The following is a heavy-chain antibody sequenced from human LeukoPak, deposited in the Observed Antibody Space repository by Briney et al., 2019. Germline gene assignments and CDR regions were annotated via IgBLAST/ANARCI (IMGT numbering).Heavy chain of an antibody. Sequence: GASVKVSCKASGGTFSSYAISWVRQAPGQGLEWMGGIIPIFGTATYAQNFQGRVTMTRDMSTSTVYMELSSLRSEDTAVYYCAREAVTIFALVRTQTTKSPHRFDPWGQGTLVTVSS. CDR1: GGTFSSYA. CDR2: IIPIFGTA. CDR3: AREAVTIFALVRTQTTKSPHRFDP. V-gene: IGHV1-69*05. D-gene: IGHD3/OR15-3a*01. J-gene: IGHJ5*02.